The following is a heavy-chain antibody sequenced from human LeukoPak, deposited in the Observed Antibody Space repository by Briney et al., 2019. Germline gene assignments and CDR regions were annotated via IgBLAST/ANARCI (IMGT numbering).Heavy chain of an antibody. V-gene: IGHV1-69*05. D-gene: IGHD2-8*02. CDR1: GGPFRTYA. Sequence: SVKVSCKASGGPFRTYALSWVRQAPGQGLEWVGGVIPFFGTPNYGQNFQGRVTITTDESTHTAFMELTSLRSDDTAVYYCARSTTLVATGDYWGQGTLVTVSS. CDR2: VIPFFGTP. J-gene: IGHJ4*02. CDR3: ARSTTLVATGDY.